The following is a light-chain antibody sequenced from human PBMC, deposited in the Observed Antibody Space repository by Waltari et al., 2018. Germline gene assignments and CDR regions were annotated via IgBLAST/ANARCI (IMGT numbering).Light chain of an antibody. V-gene: IGKV3-11*01. J-gene: IGKJ1*01. CDR3: QQYHDYPWT. Sequence: EIVLTQSPATLSLSPGERATLSCRTSQSVSSYLAWYQQKPGQAPRLLIYDASNRATGIPARFSGSGSGTDFTLTITCLQSEDFATYYCQQYHDYPWTFGQGTKVDI. CDR2: DAS. CDR1: QSVSSY.